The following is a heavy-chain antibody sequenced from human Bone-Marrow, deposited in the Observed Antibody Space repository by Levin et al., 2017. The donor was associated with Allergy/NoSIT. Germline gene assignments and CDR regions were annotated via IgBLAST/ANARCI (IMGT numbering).Heavy chain of an antibody. Sequence: SETLSLICTVSGASITYYYWSWIRQPAGKGLEWIGRIYSSGRTDCSPSLKSRVTMSIDTSKNRLSLKVTSVTAADTAVYYCARYDYGGNSGLWYFDLWGRGTLVTVSS. V-gene: IGHV4-59*10. J-gene: IGHJ2*01. CDR1: GASITYYY. CDR2: IYSSGRT. CDR3: ARYDYGGNSGLWYFDL. D-gene: IGHD4-23*01.